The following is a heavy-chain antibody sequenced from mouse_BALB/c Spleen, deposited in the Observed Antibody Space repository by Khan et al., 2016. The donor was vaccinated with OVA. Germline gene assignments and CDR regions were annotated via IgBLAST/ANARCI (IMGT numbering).Heavy chain of an antibody. J-gene: IGHJ3*01. CDR1: GFTFSNYA. CDR3: ARDYWFAY. CDR2: ISSGGST. V-gene: IGHV5-6-5*01. Sequence: EVELVESGGGLVQPGGSLKLSCAASGFTFSNYAMSWVRQTPEQRLEWVASISSGGSTYYPDRVKGRFTISRANARNILYLKLSSLRSEDTARYYCARDYWFAYWGQGTLVTVSA.